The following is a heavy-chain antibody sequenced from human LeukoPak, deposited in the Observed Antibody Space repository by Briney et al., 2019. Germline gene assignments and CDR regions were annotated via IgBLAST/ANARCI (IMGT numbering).Heavy chain of an antibody. Sequence: GGSLRLSCAASGFTFAMHWVRQAPGKGLEWVAEISFDGSNEDYTDPVKGRFTVSRDNSQNTLSLQMNTLRPEDTAVYYCARGLTGSLGDWFFDLWGRGTLVTVSS. D-gene: IGHD3-10*01. CDR1: GFTFA. CDR2: ISFDGSNE. J-gene: IGHJ2*01. V-gene: IGHV3-30*04. CDR3: ARGLTGSLGDWFFDL.